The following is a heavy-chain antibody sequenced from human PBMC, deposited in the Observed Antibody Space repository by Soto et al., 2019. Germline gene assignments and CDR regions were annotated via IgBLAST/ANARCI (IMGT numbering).Heavy chain of an antibody. CDR2: IYYRGST. CDR3: ARAYGDYVFDY. CDR1: GGSISSYY. V-gene: IGHV4-59*01. D-gene: IGHD4-17*01. Sequence: SETLSLTCTVSGGSISSYYWSWIRQPPGKGLEWIGYIYYRGSTNYNTSNKSRDTISVDTSKNQFSLKLSSLTAADTAVYYCARAYGDYVFDYWGQGTLVTVS. J-gene: IGHJ4*02.